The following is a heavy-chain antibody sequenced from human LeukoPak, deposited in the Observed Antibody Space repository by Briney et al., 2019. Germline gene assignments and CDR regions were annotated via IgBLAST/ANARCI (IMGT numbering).Heavy chain of an antibody. CDR1: GSSISSGDYY. V-gene: IGHV4-30-4*01. J-gene: IGHJ5*02. CDR2: IYYSGST. D-gene: IGHD3-9*01. Sequence: SETLSLTCTVSGSSISSGDYYWSWIRQPPGKGLEWIGYIYYSGSTYYNPSLKSRVTISVDTSKNQFSLKLSSVTAADTAVYYCARAYYDWLLYPNWFDPWGQGTLVTVSS. CDR3: ARAYYDWLLYPNWFDP.